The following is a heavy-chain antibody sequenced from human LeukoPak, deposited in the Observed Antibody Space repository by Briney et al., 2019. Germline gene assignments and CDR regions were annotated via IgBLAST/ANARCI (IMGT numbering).Heavy chain of an antibody. D-gene: IGHD3-22*01. J-gene: IGHJ3*02. CDR1: GFIFSSYA. V-gene: IGHV3-30*04. Sequence: PGGSLRLSCPASGFIFSSYAMHWVRQAPGKGLEWVAVISYDGSNKYYAGSVKGRFTISRDNSKNTLYLQMNSLRDEDTAVYYCASQVNYYDSSGYLGLAFDIWGQGTMVTVSS. CDR2: ISYDGSNK. CDR3: ASQVNYYDSSGYLGLAFDI.